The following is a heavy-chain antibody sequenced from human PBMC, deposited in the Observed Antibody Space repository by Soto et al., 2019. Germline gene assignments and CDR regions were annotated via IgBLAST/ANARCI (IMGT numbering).Heavy chain of an antibody. V-gene: IGHV3-21*06. CDR3: ARESEDLTSNFDY. CDR1: GFTFTRYS. J-gene: IGHJ4*02. Sequence: GGSLRLSCAASGFTFTRYSTNWVRQAPGKGLEWVSSISSTTNYIYYGDSMKGRFTISRDNAKNSLYLEMNSLRAEDTAVYYCARESEDLTSNFDYWGQGTQVTVSS. CDR2: ISSTTNYI.